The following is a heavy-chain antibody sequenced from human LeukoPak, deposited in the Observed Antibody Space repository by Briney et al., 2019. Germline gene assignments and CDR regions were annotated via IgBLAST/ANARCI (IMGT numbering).Heavy chain of an antibody. Sequence: PGGSLRLSCAASGFTFGSFSMSWVRQAPGKGLEWVSVISGSGETTFYADSVRGRFTISRDNAKNSLYLQMNSLSAEDTAVYYCSIPAPVVGASYKYHYYMDVWGKGTTVTISS. D-gene: IGHD2-15*01. CDR2: ISGSGETT. CDR1: GFTFGSFS. CDR3: SIPAPVVGASYKYHYYMDV. J-gene: IGHJ6*03. V-gene: IGHV3-23*01.